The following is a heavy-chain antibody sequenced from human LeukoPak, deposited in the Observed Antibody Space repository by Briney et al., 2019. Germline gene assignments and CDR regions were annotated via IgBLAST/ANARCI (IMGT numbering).Heavy chain of an antibody. V-gene: IGHV4-39*07. Sequence: SETLSPTCTVSGDSISSTTYYWGWIRQPPGKGPEWIGCIYHSGSTYYNPSLKSRVTISVDTSKNQFSLKVSSVTAADTAVYYCARDRRLASYDYWGQGTLVTVSS. CDR3: ARDRRLASYDY. CDR1: GDSISSTTYY. J-gene: IGHJ4*02. CDR2: IYHSGST. D-gene: IGHD3-22*01.